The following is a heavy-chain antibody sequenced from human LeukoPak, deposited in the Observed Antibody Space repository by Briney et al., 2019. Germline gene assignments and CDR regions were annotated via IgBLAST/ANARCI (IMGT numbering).Heavy chain of an antibody. CDR3: AKGRRVGHQTIDY. CDR1: GFTFSSYG. J-gene: IGHJ4*02. CDR2: ISYDGSNK. V-gene: IGHV3-30*18. Sequence: PGGSLRLSCAASGFTFSSYGMHWVRQAPGKGLEWVAVISYDGSNKYYADSVKGRFTISRDNSKNTLYLQMNSLRAEDTAVYYCAKGRRVGHQTIDYWGQGTLVTVSS. D-gene: IGHD1-26*01.